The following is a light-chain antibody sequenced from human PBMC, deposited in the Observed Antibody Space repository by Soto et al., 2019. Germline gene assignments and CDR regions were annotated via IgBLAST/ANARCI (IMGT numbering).Light chain of an antibody. CDR3: SSYTSSTPYV. Sequence: ALTQPASVSGSPGQSITISCTGTSSDVGGYNYVSWYQQHPGKAPKLMIYEVSNRPSGVSNRFSGSKSGNTASLTISGLQAEDEADYYCSSYTSSTPYVFGTGTKVTVL. J-gene: IGLJ1*01. CDR2: EVS. V-gene: IGLV2-14*01. CDR1: SSDVGGYNY.